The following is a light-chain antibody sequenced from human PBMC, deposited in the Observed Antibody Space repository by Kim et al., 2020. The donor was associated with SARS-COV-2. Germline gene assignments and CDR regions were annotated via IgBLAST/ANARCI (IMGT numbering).Light chain of an antibody. Sequence: SVKLTCTLSSGHSSYAIAWHQQQPGKVPRYLMKVNSDGSHSRGDGIPDRFSGSSSEAERYLAISSLQSEDEADYYCQTWGTGLFVVFGGGTKLTVL. J-gene: IGLJ2*01. CDR1: SGHSSYA. V-gene: IGLV4-69*01. CDR2: VNSDGSH. CDR3: QTWGTGLFVV.